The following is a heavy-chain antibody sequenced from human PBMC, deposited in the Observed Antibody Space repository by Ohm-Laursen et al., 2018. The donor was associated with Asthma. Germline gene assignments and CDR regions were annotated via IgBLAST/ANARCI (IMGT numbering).Heavy chain of an antibody. CDR3: ARDRTNFEF. D-gene: IGHD1-14*01. CDR2: ISSDGSQT. Sequence: SLRLSCAASGYTFSRYSIHWIRQAPGKGLEWVAVISSDGSQTYYADSVKGRFTISRDNSKNTLYLQMNSLRAEDTAVYYCARDRTNFEFWGQGTLVTVSS. J-gene: IGHJ4*02. V-gene: IGHV3-30*03. CDR1: GYTFSRYS.